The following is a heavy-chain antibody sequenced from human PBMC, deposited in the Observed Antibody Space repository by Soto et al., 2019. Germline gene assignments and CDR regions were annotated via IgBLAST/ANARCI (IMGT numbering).Heavy chain of an antibody. CDR2: INPKSGVT. CDR3: SKGLWTVGQCSGGTCYDGMDA. V-gene: IGHV1-2*02. J-gene: IGHJ6*02. Sequence: XSVKVSCKASVYTFTGFWIHWVRQAPGQGLEWMGWINPKSGVTNYAQKFQGRVTMTRDTSLSTVYMELSRLQSDDTAVYYCSKGLWTVGQCSGGTCYDGMDAWGQGTTVTVSS. CDR1: VYTFTGFW. D-gene: IGHD2-15*01.